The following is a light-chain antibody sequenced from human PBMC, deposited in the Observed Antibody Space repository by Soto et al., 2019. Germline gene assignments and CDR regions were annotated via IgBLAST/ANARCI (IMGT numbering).Light chain of an antibody. Sequence: QSALTQPASVSGSLGQSITISCTGSRSDVGTDNLVSWYHVHPGKAPQLLIYGGSKRPSEIADRFSGSTSGTTVSLTTSGLQSEDEADYYCFPYPGSNTYVFGSGTKVTVL. V-gene: IGLV2-23*01. CDR3: FPYPGSNTYV. CDR1: RSDVGTDNL. J-gene: IGLJ1*01. CDR2: GGS.